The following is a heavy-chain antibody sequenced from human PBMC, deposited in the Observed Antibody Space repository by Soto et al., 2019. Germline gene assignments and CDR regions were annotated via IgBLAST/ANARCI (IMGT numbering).Heavy chain of an antibody. Sequence: PSETLSLTCTVSGGSISSYYWSWIRQPPGKGLEWIGYIYYSGSTNYNPSLKSRVTISVDTSKNQFSLKLSSVTAADTAVYYCARETGGWFDPWGQGTLVTSPQ. J-gene: IGHJ5*02. D-gene: IGHD3-10*01. V-gene: IGHV4-59*01. CDR3: ARETGGWFDP. CDR1: GGSISSYY. CDR2: IYYSGST.